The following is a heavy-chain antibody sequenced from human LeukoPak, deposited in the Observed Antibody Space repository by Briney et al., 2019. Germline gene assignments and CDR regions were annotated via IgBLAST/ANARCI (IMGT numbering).Heavy chain of an antibody. Sequence: SETLSLTCAVYGGSFSGYYWSWIRQPPGKGLEWIGEINHSGSTNYNPSLKSRVTISVDTSKNQFSLKLSSVTAADTAVYYCARVSDFWSGYGRGVFDYWGQGTLVTVSS. CDR2: INHSGST. J-gene: IGHJ4*02. CDR3: ARVSDFWSGYGRGVFDY. CDR1: GGSFSGYY. D-gene: IGHD3-3*01. V-gene: IGHV4-34*01.